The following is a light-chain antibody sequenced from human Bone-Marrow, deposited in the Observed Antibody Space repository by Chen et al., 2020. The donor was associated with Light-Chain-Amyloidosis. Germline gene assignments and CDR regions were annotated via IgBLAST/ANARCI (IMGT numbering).Light chain of an antibody. Sequence: SFVLTQPSSVSVAPGQTSTMACGGNNIGSTSVDWYQQTPGQAPLLVVYDHSDRPSGIPERLAGSNSGNTATLTISRVEAGDEADYYCQVWDGSSDRPVFGGGTKLTVL. V-gene: IGLV3-21*02. J-gene: IGLJ3*02. CDR1: NIGSTS. CDR2: DHS. CDR3: QVWDGSSDRPV.